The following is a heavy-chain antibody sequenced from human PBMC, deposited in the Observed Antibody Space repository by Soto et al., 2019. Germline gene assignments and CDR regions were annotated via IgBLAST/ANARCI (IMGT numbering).Heavy chain of an antibody. CDR1: GGSFSGYY. CDR3: ARYSYGYFYYYYYMDV. V-gene: IGHV4-34*01. D-gene: IGHD5-18*01. J-gene: IGHJ6*03. CDR2: INHSGST. Sequence: PSETLSLTCAVYGGSFSGYYWSWIRQPPGKGLEWIGEINHSGSTNYNPSLKSRVTISVDTSKNQFSLKLSSVTAADTAVYYCARYSYGYFYYYYYMDVWGKGTTVTVSS.